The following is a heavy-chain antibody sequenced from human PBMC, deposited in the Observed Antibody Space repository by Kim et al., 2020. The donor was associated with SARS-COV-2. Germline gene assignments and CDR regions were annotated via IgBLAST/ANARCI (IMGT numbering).Heavy chain of an antibody. V-gene: IGHV4-39*01. CDR2: VYHSGTT. CDR3: ARQKFTSSWKWNWFDP. CDR1: GDSISDTYY. J-gene: IGHJ5*02. Sequence: SETLSLTCSVSGDSISDTYYWAWIRQSPGKGLEWIGNVYHSGTTYYSPSLWSRVTISIDTSKNQFSLRLSSVTAADTAVYFCARQKFTSSWKWNWFDPWGQGKLVAVSS. D-gene: IGHD6-13*01.